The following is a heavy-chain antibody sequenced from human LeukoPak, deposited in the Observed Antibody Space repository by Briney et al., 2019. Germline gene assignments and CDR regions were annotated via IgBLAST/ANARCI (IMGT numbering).Heavy chain of an antibody. CDR2: INPNSGGT. J-gene: IGHJ4*02. Sequence: GASVKVSCKASGYTFTGYYMHWVRQAPGQGLEWMGWINPNSGGTNYAQKFQGRVTMTRDTSISTAYMELSRLRSDDTAVYYCARVRSGYYYDSSGYSFDYWGQGTLVTVSS. CDR1: GYTFTGYY. V-gene: IGHV1-2*02. D-gene: IGHD3-22*01. CDR3: ARVRSGYYYDSSGYSFDY.